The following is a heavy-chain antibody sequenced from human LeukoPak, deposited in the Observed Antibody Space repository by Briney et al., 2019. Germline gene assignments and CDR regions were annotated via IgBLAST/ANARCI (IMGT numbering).Heavy chain of an antibody. Sequence: LSLTCAVYGGSFSGYYWSWIRQAPGKGLEWVSYISSSGSTIYYADSVKGRFTISRDNAKNSLYLQMNSLRAEDTAVYYCAREEYSSSSHAFDIWGQGTMVTVSS. CDR2: ISSSGSTI. CDR3: AREEYSSSSHAFDI. CDR1: GGSFSGYY. J-gene: IGHJ3*02. V-gene: IGHV3-11*01. D-gene: IGHD6-6*01.